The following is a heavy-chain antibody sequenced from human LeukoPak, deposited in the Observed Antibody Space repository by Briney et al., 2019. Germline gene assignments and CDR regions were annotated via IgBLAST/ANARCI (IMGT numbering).Heavy chain of an antibody. CDR1: GFTFSDYY. CDR2: ISSSGSTI. CDR3: ARYSSGWYLSAFDI. Sequence: GGSLRLSCAASGFTFSDYYMSWIRQAPGKGLEWVSYISSSGSTIYYADSVKGRFTISRDNAKNSLYPQMNSLRAEDTAVYYCARYSSGWYLSAFDIWGQGTMVTVSS. D-gene: IGHD6-19*01. J-gene: IGHJ3*02. V-gene: IGHV3-11*01.